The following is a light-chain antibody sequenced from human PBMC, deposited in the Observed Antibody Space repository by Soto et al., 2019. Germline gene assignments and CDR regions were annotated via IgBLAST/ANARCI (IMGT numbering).Light chain of an antibody. CDR1: QSISSW. CDR2: DAS. CDR3: QQYESYSPWT. V-gene: IGKV1-5*01. Sequence: DIEMTQSPSALSASVVDRANITCRASQSISSWLAWYQQKPGKATKLLIYDASTLQSGVPSRYSGSGSGTEFTLTISNLQPDDFATYYCQQYESYSPWTFGQGTKVDIK. J-gene: IGKJ1*01.